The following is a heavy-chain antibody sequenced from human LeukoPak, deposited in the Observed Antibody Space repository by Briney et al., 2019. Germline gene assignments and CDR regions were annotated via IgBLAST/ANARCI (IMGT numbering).Heavy chain of an antibody. J-gene: IGHJ4*02. Sequence: GGSLRLSCAASGFTFSSYAMSWVRQAPGKGLEWVSAISGSGDSTYYADSVKGRFTISRDNSKNTLYLQMNSLRAEDTAIYYCATLGDTAMVYFAYWGQGTLVTVSS. CDR2: ISGSGDST. D-gene: IGHD5-18*01. CDR3: ATLGDTAMVYFAY. CDR1: GFTFSSYA. V-gene: IGHV3-23*01.